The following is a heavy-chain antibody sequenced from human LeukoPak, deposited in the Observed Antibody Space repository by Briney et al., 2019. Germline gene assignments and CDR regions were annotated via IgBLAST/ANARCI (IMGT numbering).Heavy chain of an antibody. V-gene: IGHV3-21*01. D-gene: IGHD6-6*01. CDR3: ARADRIAARPPHDY. J-gene: IGHJ4*02. CDR2: ISSSSSYI. CDR1: GYTFTSYD. Sequence: GASVKVSCKASGYTFTSYDINWVRQAPGKGLEWVSSISSSSSYIYYADSVKGRFTISRDNAKNSLYLQMNSLRAEDTAVYYCARADRIAARPPHDYWGQGTLVTVSS.